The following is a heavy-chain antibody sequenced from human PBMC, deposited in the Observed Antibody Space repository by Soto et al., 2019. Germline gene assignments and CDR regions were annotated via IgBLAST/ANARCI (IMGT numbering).Heavy chain of an antibody. V-gene: IGHV3-23*01. D-gene: IGHD3-10*01. J-gene: IGHJ4*01. CDR2: ISGSGGST. CDR1: GFTFSSYA. CDR3: AKGTSSEFLLSFDD. Sequence: GGSLRLCCGASGFTFSSYAMSWVRQAPGKGLELVSAISGSGGSTYYADSVKGRFTISRDNSRNTLFLQMDALRADDTAVYFCAKGTSSEFLLSFDDWGHVTLITVSS.